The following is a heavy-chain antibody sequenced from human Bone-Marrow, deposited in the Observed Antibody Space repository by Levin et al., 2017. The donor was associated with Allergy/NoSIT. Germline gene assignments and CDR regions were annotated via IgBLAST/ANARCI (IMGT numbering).Heavy chain of an antibody. Sequence: SETLSLTCGVEDDSFSFSGYYWSWIRQPPGTGLEWIGEIYHTGRTEYNPSLESRVTISADTSNNQFSLQLNSVTAADTAVYYGAKGRSCVNGVCYRVFDDWGQGILVTVSS. CDR3: AKGRSCVNGVCYRVFDD. CDR2: IYHTGRT. J-gene: IGHJ4*02. V-gene: IGHV4-34*01. CDR1: DDSFSFSGYY. D-gene: IGHD2-8*01.